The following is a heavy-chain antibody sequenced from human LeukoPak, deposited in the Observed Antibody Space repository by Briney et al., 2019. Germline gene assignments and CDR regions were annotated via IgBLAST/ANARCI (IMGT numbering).Heavy chain of an antibody. Sequence: PSETLSLTCTVSGGSISSYYWSWIRQPPGKGLEWIGYIYYSGSTNYNPSLKSRVTISVDTSKNQFSLKLSSVTAADTAVYYCARHFDWFSSYWYFDLWGRGTLVTVSS. V-gene: IGHV4-59*08. CDR3: ARHFDWFSSYWYFDL. CDR2: IYYSGST. J-gene: IGHJ2*01. CDR1: GGSISSYY. D-gene: IGHD3-9*01.